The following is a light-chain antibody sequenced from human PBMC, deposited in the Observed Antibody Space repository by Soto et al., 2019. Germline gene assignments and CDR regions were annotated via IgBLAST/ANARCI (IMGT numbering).Light chain of an antibody. V-gene: IGKV3-15*01. CDR3: QHSSNWPPT. J-gene: IGKJ3*01. Sequence: EVVMTQSPATLSVSPGERATLSCRASQNVHSNIAWYQQKPGQTPSLLISYASTRATGIPARFSGSGSGTDFTRTISRLQSEDLGVYYCQHSSNWPPTFGPGTTAEIK. CDR2: YAS. CDR1: QNVHSN.